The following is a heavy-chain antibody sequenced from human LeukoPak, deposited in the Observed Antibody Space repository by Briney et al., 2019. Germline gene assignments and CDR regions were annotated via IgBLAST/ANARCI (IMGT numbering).Heavy chain of an antibody. Sequence: SEPLSLTCTVSGRPINNYWSWIRQPAGKGLEWIGRINTSGNSNYHPSLRSRVTMSVDTSKNQFSLNLSSVTAADTAVYYCAREGGGPRWLDPWGQGTLVTVSS. CDR2: INTSGNS. V-gene: IGHV4-4*07. CDR3: AREGGGPRWLDP. D-gene: IGHD6-25*01. J-gene: IGHJ5*02. CDR1: GRPINNY.